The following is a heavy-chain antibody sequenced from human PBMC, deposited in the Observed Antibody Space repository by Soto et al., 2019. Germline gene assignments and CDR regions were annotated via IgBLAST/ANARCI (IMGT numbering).Heavy chain of an antibody. J-gene: IGHJ4*02. Sequence: PGGSLRLSCTASGFTFGDYAVSWFRQAPGKGLEWVGFIRSKAYGGTIEYAASVKGRFAISRDDSKSIAYLQMNSLKIEDTAVYYCTRGGLIVEGGRAHWGQGT. V-gene: IGHV3-49*03. CDR3: TRGGLIVEGGRAH. CDR2: IRSKAYGGTI. CDR1: GFTFGDYA. D-gene: IGHD3-22*01.